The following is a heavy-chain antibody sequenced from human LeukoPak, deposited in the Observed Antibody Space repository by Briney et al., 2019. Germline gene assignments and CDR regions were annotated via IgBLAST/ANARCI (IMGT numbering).Heavy chain of an antibody. J-gene: IGHJ6*03. V-gene: IGHV3-7*01. Sequence: GGSLRLSCGVSGFTFSDYWMSWVRQAPGKGLEWVANIKRDGSEEYYVDSVKGRFTISRDNARNSLFLQMNSLRAEDTAVYYCARIAATSRSLNHYFYYMDVWGKGTTVTVSS. D-gene: IGHD6-25*01. CDR2: IKRDGSEE. CDR1: GFTFSDYW. CDR3: ARIAATSRSLNHYFYYMDV.